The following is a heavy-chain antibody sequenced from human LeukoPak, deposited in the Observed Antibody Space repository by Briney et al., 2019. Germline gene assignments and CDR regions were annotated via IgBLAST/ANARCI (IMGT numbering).Heavy chain of an antibody. J-gene: IGHJ4*02. V-gene: IGHV3-74*01. Sequence: PGGSLRLSCAASGFSFSSYWMHWVRQAPGKGLVWVSSINSDGSSTTYADSVKGRFTISRDNAKNTLYLQMNSLRAEDTAVYYCVRRNYWGQGTLVTVSS. CDR3: VRRNY. CDR1: GFSFSSYW. CDR2: INSDGSST.